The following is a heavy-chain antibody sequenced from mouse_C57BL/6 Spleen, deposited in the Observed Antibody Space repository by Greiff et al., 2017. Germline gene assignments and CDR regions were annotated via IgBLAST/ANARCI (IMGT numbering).Heavy chain of an antibody. CDR3: ARDYGSALSY. CDR1: GYTFTSYW. D-gene: IGHD1-1*01. Sequence: QVHVKQPGAELVKPGASVKLSCKASGYTFTSYWMHWVKQRPGQGLEWIGMIHPNSGSTNYNEKFKSKATLTVDKSSSTAYMQLSSLTSEDSAVYYCARDYGSALSYWGQGTTLTVSS. CDR2: IHPNSGST. J-gene: IGHJ2*01. V-gene: IGHV1-64*01.